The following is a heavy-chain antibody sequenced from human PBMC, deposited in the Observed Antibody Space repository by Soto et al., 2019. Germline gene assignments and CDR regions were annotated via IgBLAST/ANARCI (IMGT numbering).Heavy chain of an antibody. CDR3: ARLAGDY. J-gene: IGHJ4*02. CDR1: GGSFSGYY. Sequence: QVQLQQWGAGLLKPSETLSLTCAVYGGSFSGYYWSWIRQPPGKGLEWIGEINHSGSTNYNPALKSRVTISVDTSKNQFSLMLSSVTAADPAVYYCARLAGDYWGQGTLVTVSS. V-gene: IGHV4-34*01. CDR2: INHSGST. D-gene: IGHD3-10*01.